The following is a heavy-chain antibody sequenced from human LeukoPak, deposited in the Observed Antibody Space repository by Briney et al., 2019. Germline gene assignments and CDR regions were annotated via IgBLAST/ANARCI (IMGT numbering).Heavy chain of an antibody. CDR3: VRGVYLCYGYYLVH. J-gene: IGHJ4*02. CDR2: IYTSGST. CDR1: GGSISSYY. D-gene: IGHD2-8*02. Sequence: SETLSLTCTVSGGSISSYYWNWIRQPAGKGLEWIGHIYTSGSTNYNSSLESRVTMSVDTSKNQFSVKLNSVIAADTAIYCLVRGVYLCYGYYLVHRRQGSMVTVSS. V-gene: IGHV4-4*07.